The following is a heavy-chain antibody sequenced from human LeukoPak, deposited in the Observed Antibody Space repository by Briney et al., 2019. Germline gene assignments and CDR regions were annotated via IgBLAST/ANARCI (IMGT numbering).Heavy chain of an antibody. V-gene: IGHV4-31*03. Sequence: PSETLSLTCNVSGGSISSGGSRWSWIRQHPGKGLEWIGYIYYSGSTYYIPSLESRLTMSVDTSKNQFSLHLTSVTAADTAVYYCARDWGTYFDYWGQGTLVTVSS. CDR1: GGSISSGGSR. D-gene: IGHD7-27*01. J-gene: IGHJ4*02. CDR2: IYYSGST. CDR3: ARDWGTYFDY.